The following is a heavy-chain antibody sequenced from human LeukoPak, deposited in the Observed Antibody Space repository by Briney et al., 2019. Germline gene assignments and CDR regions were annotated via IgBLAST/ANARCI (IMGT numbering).Heavy chain of an antibody. Sequence: GGSLRLSCAASGFTFSNYAMNWVRQAPGKGLEWVSGIVGGSGSTYYADSVRGRFTISRDNSKNTLYLQMNSLRAEDTAVYYCAKDRCRSSSCGQDYWGQGTLVTVSS. D-gene: IGHD6-13*01. CDR1: GFTFSNYA. J-gene: IGHJ4*02. CDR3: AKDRCRSSSCGQDY. V-gene: IGHV3-23*01. CDR2: IVGGSGST.